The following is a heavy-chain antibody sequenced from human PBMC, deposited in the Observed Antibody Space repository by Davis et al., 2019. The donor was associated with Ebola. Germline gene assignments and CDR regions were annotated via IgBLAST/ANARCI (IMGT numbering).Heavy chain of an antibody. CDR3: AKSGLSFGVVKYHYGMDV. D-gene: IGHD3-3*01. V-gene: IGHV3-23*01. CDR2: ISGSGGST. CDR1: VITFSSYA. Sequence: GESLKISCTDSVITFSSYAMTWVRQAPGKGLEWVSAISGSGGSTYYADSVKGRFPISRDNSKNTLYLQMNSLRADDTAVYYCAKSGLSFGVVKYHYGMDVWGKGTTVTVSS. J-gene: IGHJ6*04.